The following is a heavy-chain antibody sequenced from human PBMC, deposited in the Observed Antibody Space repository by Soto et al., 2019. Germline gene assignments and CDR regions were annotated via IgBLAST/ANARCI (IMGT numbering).Heavy chain of an antibody. V-gene: IGHV4-61*01. J-gene: IGHJ4*02. Sequence: QVHLQESGPGLLKPSETLSLTCTVTRGSVSSQTHFWTWIRQPPGKGLEWIGYKYYSGISNYNPSLQSRVTISVDTSKNQFSLRLTSVTAVDTAVYFCVREDMSGTYYFDAWGQGALVTVSS. CDR1: RGSVSSQTHF. CDR3: VREDMSGTYYFDA. CDR2: KYYSGIS. D-gene: IGHD1-26*01.